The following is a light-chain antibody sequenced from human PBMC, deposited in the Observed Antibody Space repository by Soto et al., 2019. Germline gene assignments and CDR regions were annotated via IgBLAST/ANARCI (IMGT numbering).Light chain of an antibody. CDR3: HQYDNWPKT. V-gene: IGKV3-15*01. J-gene: IGKJ5*01. Sequence: ETALTQSPATLSLSPGERATLSCRASQSVSSNLAWYQQKPGQAPRLLIYGASARATGIPARFSGSGSGTEFTLTISSLQSEDFAVYYCHQYDNWPKTFGQGTRLEIK. CDR1: QSVSSN. CDR2: GAS.